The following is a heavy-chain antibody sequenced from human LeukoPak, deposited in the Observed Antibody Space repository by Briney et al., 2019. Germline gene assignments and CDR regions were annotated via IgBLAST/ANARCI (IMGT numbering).Heavy chain of an antibody. CDR2: IRYDGSNK. CDR1: GFTFSNYG. D-gene: IGHD6-6*01. J-gene: IGHJ6*03. CDR3: AKGGYSSSSGDYYYYYYMDV. Sequence: GGSLRLSCAASGFTFSNYGMHWVRQAPGKGLEWVAFIRYDGSNKYYADSVKGRFTISRDNSKNTLYLQMNSLRAEDTAVYYCAKGGYSSSSGDYYYYYYMDVWGKGTTVTVSS. V-gene: IGHV3-30*02.